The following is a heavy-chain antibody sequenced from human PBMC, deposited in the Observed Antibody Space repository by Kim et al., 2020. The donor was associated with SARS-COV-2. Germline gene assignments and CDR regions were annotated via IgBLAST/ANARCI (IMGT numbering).Heavy chain of an antibody. J-gene: IGHJ6*02. CDR3: AKTIPTNYDFWGGSPAYYYYGMDV. D-gene: IGHD3-3*01. CDR2: ISGSGGST. CDR1: GFTFSSYA. Sequence: GGSLRLSCAASGFTFSSYAMSWVRQAPGKGLEWVSAISGSGGSTYYADSVKGRFTISRDNSKNTLYLQMNSLRAEDTAVYYCAKTIPTNYDFWGGSPAYYYYGMDVWGQGTTVTVSS. V-gene: IGHV3-23*01.